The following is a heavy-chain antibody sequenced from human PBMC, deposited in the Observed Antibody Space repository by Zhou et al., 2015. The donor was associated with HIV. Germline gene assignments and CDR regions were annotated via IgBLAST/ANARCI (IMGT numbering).Heavy chain of an antibody. CDR3: ARAYCSSTSCYLDYYYYGMDV. J-gene: IGHJ6*02. CDR1: GGTFSSYA. V-gene: IGHV1-69*12. Sequence: QVQLVQSGAEVKKPGSSVKVSCNPASGGTFSSYAISWVRQAPGQGLEWMGGIIPIFGTANYAQKFQGRVTITADESTSTAYMELSSLRSEDTAVYYCARAYCSSTSCYLDYYYYGMDVWGQGTTVTVSS. D-gene: IGHD2-2*01. CDR2: IIPIFGTA.